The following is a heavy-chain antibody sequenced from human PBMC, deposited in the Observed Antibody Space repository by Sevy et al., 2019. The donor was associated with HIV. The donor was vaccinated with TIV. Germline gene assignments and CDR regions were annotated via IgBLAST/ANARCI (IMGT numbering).Heavy chain of an antibody. CDR1: GYSISSGFY. Sequence: SETLSLKCSVSGYSISSGFYWGWIRQSPGEGLEWMGSMYHTGGAFYTPSLKRRVTISLDTSKNQFSLKLTSMTAADTAIYYCARIGGSHRYFDNWGQGTLVTVSS. D-gene: IGHD3-16*01. J-gene: IGHJ4*02. CDR2: MYHTGGA. CDR3: ARIGGSHRYFDN. V-gene: IGHV4-38-2*01.